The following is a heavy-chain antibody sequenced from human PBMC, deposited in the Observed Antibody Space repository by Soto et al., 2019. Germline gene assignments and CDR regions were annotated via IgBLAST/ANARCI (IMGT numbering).Heavy chain of an antibody. CDR1: GYTFTSYY. V-gene: IGHV1-46*01. Sequence: ASVKVSCKASGYTFTSYYMHWVRQAPGQGLEWMGIINPSGGSTSYAQKFQGRVTMTRDTSTSTVYMELSSLRSEDTAVYYCARDQVAYDSSGPHLRVYGVDVWGQGTTVTVSS. CDR2: INPSGGST. J-gene: IGHJ6*02. CDR3: ARDQVAYDSSGPHLRVYGVDV. D-gene: IGHD3-22*01.